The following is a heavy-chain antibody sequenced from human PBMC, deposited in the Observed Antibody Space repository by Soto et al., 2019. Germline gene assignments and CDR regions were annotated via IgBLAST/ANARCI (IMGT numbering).Heavy chain of an antibody. CDR1: GYTFTSYY. V-gene: IGHV1-2*04. Sequence: ASVKVSCKASGYTFTSYYMHWVRQAPGHGLEWMGWINPNSGGTNYAQKFQGWVTMTRDTSISTAYMELSRLRSDDTAVYYCARDPSPPTVTTKAPPYGMDVWGQGTTVTVSS. D-gene: IGHD4-17*01. J-gene: IGHJ6*02. CDR3: ARDPSPPTVTTKAPPYGMDV. CDR2: INPNSGGT.